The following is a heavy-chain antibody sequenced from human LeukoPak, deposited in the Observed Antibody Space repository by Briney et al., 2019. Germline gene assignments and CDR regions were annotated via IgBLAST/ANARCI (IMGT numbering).Heavy chain of an antibody. CDR3: ARGPPRGKYYYMDV. Sequence: PGGSLRLSCAASGFTFSSFDMHWVRQPTGQGLECFSTIGTASDTYYPGSVEGRFTLSRDNAKNSLYLQMDSLTAGDTAVYYCARGPPRGKYYYMDVWGKGTTVTVSS. J-gene: IGHJ6*03. CDR1: GFTFSSFD. D-gene: IGHD1-1*01. V-gene: IGHV3-13*01. CDR2: IGTASDT.